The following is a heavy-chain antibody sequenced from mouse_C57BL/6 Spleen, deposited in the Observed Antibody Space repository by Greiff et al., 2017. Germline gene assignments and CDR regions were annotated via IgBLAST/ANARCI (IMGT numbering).Heavy chain of an antibody. V-gene: IGHV1-80*01. D-gene: IGHD1-1*01. CDR3: ATATVVRRYFDV. CDR1: GYAFSSYW. Sequence: VQLQQSGAELVKPGASVKISCKASGYAFSSYWMTWVKQRPGKGLEWIGQIYPGDGDTNYNGKFKGKATLTADKSSSTAYMQLSSLTSEDSAVYFCATATVVRRYFDVWGTGTTVTVSS. CDR2: IYPGDGDT. J-gene: IGHJ1*03.